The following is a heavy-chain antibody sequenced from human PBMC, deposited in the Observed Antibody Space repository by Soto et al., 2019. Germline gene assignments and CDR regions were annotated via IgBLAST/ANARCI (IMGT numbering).Heavy chain of an antibody. V-gene: IGHV1-18*01. Sequence: QVQLVQSAGEVKKPGASVKVSCEASGYSFTSYGISWVRRAPGQGLEWMGWISPYNGHTQFVERFQGRVTMTTDTSTKTAYMELRNLRSDDTAHYYCARDLTIVPATHPRLENYGMDVWGQGTTVIVSS. CDR1: GYSFTSYG. CDR3: ARDLTIVPATHPRLENYGMDV. CDR2: ISPYNGHT. D-gene: IGHD2-2*01. J-gene: IGHJ6*02.